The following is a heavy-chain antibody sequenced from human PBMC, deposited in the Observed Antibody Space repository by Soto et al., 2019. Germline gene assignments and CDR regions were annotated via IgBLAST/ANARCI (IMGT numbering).Heavy chain of an antibody. V-gene: IGHV4-39*01. CDR3: ASTSCSGGSCPFDY. Sequence: QLQLQESGPGLVKPSETLSLTCTVSGGSISSSSYYWGWIRQPPGKGLEWIGSIYYSGSTYYNPSLKSRVTISVDTSKNQFSLKLSSVTAADTAVYYCASTSCSGGSCPFDYWGQGTLVTVSP. D-gene: IGHD2-15*01. CDR1: GGSISSSSYY. J-gene: IGHJ4*02. CDR2: IYYSGST.